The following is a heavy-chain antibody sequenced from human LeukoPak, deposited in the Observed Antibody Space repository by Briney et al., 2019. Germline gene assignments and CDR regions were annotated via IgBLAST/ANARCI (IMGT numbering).Heavy chain of an antibody. J-gene: IGHJ4*02. Sequence: GGSLRLSCAASGFTFSSYEMNWVRQAPGKGLEWVSYISSSGSTIYYADSVKGRFTISRDNAKSSLYLQMNSLRAEDTAVYYCARDWGAGYGDWGQGTLVTVSS. CDR1: GFTFSSYE. CDR3: ARDWGAGYGD. D-gene: IGHD3-16*01. CDR2: ISSSGSTI. V-gene: IGHV3-48*03.